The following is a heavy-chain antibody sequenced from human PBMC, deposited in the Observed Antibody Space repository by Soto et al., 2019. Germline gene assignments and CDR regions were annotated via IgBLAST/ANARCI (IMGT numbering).Heavy chain of an antibody. CDR3: ARDGIHCGSTGCPRPRGYYYYYGMDV. V-gene: IGHV1-18*01. Sequence: ASVKVSCKASGYTFTSYGISWVRQAPGQGLEWMGWISAYNGNTNYAQKLQGRVTMTTDTSTSTAYMELGSLRSDDTAVYYCARDGIHCGSTGCPRPRGYYYYYGMDVWGQGTTVTVSS. CDR1: GYTFTSYG. CDR2: ISAYNGNT. D-gene: IGHD2-2*01. J-gene: IGHJ6*02.